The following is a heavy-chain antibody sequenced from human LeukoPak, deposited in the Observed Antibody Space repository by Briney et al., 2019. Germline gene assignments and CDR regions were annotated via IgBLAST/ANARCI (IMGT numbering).Heavy chain of an antibody. J-gene: IGHJ4*02. V-gene: IGHV3-30*03. Sequence: AGGSLRLSCAASGFTFSNYGMHWVRQAPGKGLEWVAVISSDGSNKYYSDSVKGRFTISRDNSKNSLYLQMNSLRAEDTAVYYCARDPGDSNNFDYWGQGSLVTVSS. CDR1: GFTFSNYG. CDR2: ISSDGSNK. CDR3: ARDPGDSNNFDY. D-gene: IGHD4-11*01.